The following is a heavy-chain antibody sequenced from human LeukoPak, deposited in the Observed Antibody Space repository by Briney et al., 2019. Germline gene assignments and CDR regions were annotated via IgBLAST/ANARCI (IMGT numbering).Heavy chain of an antibody. CDR2: IKQDGSEK. CDR1: GFTFSSYW. V-gene: IGHV3-7*01. J-gene: IGHJ4*02. CDR3: ARDQGAYCSSTSCYIFDY. D-gene: IGHD2-2*02. Sequence: GGSLRPSCAASGFTFSSYWMSWVRQAPGKGLEWVANIKQDGSEKYYVDSVKGRFTISRDNAKNSLYLQMNSLRAEDTAVYYCARDQGAYCSSTSCYIFDYWGQGTLVTVSS.